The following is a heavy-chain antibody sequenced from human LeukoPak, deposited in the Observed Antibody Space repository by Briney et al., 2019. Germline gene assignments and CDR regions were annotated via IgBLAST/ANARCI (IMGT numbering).Heavy chain of an antibody. CDR1: GYTFTSYG. D-gene: IGHD3-10*01. CDR2: ISAYNGNT. V-gene: IGHV1-18*04. J-gene: IGHJ4*02. CDR3: AREAARRGVFDY. Sequence: ASVRVSCRASGYTFTSYGISWVRQAPGQGVEWMGWISAYNGNTNYAQKLQGRVTMTTDTSTSTAYMELRSLRSDDTAVYYCAREAARRGVFDYWGQGTLVTVSS.